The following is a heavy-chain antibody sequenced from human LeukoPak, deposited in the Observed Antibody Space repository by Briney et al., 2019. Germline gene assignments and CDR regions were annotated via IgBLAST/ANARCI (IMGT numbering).Heavy chain of an antibody. CDR2: INHSGST. D-gene: IGHD6-19*01. J-gene: IGHJ4*02. CDR3: PRRGSCCYLRHFDY. V-gene: IGHV4-34*01. CDR1: GGSFSGYY. Sequence: SETLSLTCAVYGGSFSGYYWSWIRQPPGKGLEWIGEINHSGSTNYNPSLKSRVTISVDTSKNQFSLKLSSVTSADTAVYYCPRRGSCCYLRHFDYWAQGTLVTVSS.